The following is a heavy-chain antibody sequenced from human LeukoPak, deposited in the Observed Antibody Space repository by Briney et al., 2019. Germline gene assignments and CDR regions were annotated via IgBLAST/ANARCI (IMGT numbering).Heavy chain of an antibody. Sequence: GGSLRLSCAASGFTFSSYAMHWVRQAPGKGLEWVAVISYDGSNKYYADSVKGRFTISRDNSKNTLYLQMNSLRAEDTAVYYCARAPSSRAPNFDYWGQGTLVTVPS. CDR1: GFTFSSYA. CDR2: ISYDGSNK. D-gene: IGHD2-15*01. V-gene: IGHV3-30*04. J-gene: IGHJ4*02. CDR3: ARAPSSRAPNFDY.